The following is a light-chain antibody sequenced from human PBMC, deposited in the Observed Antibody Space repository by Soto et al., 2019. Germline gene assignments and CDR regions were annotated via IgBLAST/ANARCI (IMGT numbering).Light chain of an antibody. CDR1: QGISSY. Sequence: DIQLTQSPSFLSASVGGSVTITCRASQGISSYLAWYQQKPGKAPKLLIYAASTLQSGVPSRFSGSGSGTEFTLTISSLQPEDFATYYCQQLNSYPITFGQGTRLEMK. J-gene: IGKJ5*01. CDR2: AAS. CDR3: QQLNSYPIT. V-gene: IGKV1-9*01.